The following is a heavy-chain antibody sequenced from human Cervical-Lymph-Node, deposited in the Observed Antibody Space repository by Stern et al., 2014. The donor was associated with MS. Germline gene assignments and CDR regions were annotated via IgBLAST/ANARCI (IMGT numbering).Heavy chain of an antibody. V-gene: IGHV1-46*01. J-gene: IGHJ6*02. D-gene: IGHD6-19*01. Sequence: QVQLGQSGAEVKKPGASVKVSCKASGYTFTSYYMHWVRQAPGQGLEWMGIINPSGGTTSHAQKFQGRVTMTRDASTSTVYMELSSLRSEDTAVYYCAREVAGHRLGMMDVWGQGTTVTVSS. CDR1: GYTFTSYY. CDR2: INPSGGTT. CDR3: AREVAGHRLGMMDV.